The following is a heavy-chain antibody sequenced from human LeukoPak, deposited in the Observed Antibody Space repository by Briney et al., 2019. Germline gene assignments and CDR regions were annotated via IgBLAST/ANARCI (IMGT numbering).Heavy chain of an antibody. J-gene: IGHJ4*02. D-gene: IGHD5-12*01. CDR1: GFTFSRHA. CDR3: AKGDDIGKQPSGYYFDN. Sequence: GGSLRLSCAASGFTFSRHAMSCVRQAPGKGLEWVSTTGLNSVNTLCVDSVKGRCTDSRDNSRNTLDLQIDNLRVDDTAVYYCAKGDDIGKQPSGYYFDNWGQGTLVTVSS. V-gene: IGHV3-23*01. CDR2: TGLNSVNT.